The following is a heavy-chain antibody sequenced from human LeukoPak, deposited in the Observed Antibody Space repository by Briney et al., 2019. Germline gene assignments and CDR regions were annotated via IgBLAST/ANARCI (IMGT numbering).Heavy chain of an antibody. V-gene: IGHV4-59*12. Sequence: SETLSLTCTVSGGSISSYYWSWIRQPPGKGLEWIAYISDIGSINYNPSLKSRVTISLDTSKNQFSLKLSSVTAADTAVYYCARDRGYYDSSGYPITTYFDYWGQGTLVTVSS. CDR2: ISDIGSI. J-gene: IGHJ4*02. D-gene: IGHD3-22*01. CDR1: GGSISSYY. CDR3: ARDRGYYDSSGYPITTYFDY.